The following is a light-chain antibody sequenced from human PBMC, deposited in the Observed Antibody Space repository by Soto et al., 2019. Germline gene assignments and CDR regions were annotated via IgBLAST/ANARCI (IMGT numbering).Light chain of an antibody. CDR3: SSYAGSNNLL. CDR1: SSDVGGYNY. V-gene: IGLV2-8*01. J-gene: IGLJ2*01. CDR2: EVT. Sequence: QSVLTQPPSASGSPGQSVTISCTGTSSDVGGYNYVSWYQQHPGKAPKLMIYEVTKRPSGVPDRFSGSKSGSTASLTVSGLQADDEADYYCSSYAGSNNLLFGGGTKLTVL.